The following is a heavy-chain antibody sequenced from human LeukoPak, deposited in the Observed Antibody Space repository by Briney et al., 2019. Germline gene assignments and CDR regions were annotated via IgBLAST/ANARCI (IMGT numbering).Heavy chain of an antibody. CDR3: ARLFGP. Sequence: SETLSLTCTVSGGSISSSSYYWGWIRQPPEKGLEWIGSIYYSGSTYYNLSLKSRLTISVDTSKNQFSLKLTSVTAADTAVYYCARLFGPWGQGTLVTVSS. CDR1: GGSISSSSYY. D-gene: IGHD3-16*01. CDR2: IYYSGST. V-gene: IGHV4-39*01. J-gene: IGHJ5*02.